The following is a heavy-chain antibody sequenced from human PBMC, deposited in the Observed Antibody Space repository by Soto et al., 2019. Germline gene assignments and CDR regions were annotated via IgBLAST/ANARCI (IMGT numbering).Heavy chain of an antibody. CDR1: GLTFTGHY. D-gene: IGHD6-19*01. V-gene: IGHV1-2*02. CDR3: ASGSARPSYYYYGMDV. Sequence: RASVKVSCKASGLTFTGHYLHWVRQAPGQGLEWMGWINPNSGDTNFAQKFQGRVTMTRDTSISTAYMEVSRLTSDDTAVYYCASGSARPSYYYYGMDVWGQGTTVTVSS. CDR2: INPNSGDT. J-gene: IGHJ6*02.